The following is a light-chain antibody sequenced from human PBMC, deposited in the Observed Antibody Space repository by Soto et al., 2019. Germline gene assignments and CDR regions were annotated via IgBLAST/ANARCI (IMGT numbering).Light chain of an antibody. J-gene: IGLJ1*01. CDR2: GNN. CDR1: SSNIGAGYD. Sequence: QSALTQPPSVSGAPGRRVTISCTGRSSNIGAGYDVHWYQQLPGTAPKLLIYGNNNRPSGVPDRFSGSKSGTSASLAVTGLQAEDEAHYYCQSYDSSLSAPYVFGTGTRSPS. CDR3: QSYDSSLSAPYV. V-gene: IGLV1-40*01.